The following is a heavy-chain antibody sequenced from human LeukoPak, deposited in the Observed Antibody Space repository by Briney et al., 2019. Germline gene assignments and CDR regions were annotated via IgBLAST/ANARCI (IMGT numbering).Heavy chain of an antibody. CDR1: GYIFTNYD. CDR3: AFCGGDCGGAFDV. CDR2: MTPNSGNT. J-gene: IGHJ3*01. D-gene: IGHD2-21*02. V-gene: IGHV1-8*01. Sequence: GASVKVSCKASGYIFTNYDINWLRQGTGQGLEWMAWMTPNSGNTGHEQKFQGRLTMTRDISISTAYMELSSLRSEDTAVYYCAFCGGDCGGAFDVWGQGTTVTVSS.